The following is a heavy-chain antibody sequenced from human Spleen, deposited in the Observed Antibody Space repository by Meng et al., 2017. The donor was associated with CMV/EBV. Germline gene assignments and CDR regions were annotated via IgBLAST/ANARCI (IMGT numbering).Heavy chain of an antibody. V-gene: IGHV4-34*01. CDR3: ARSGYLDI. J-gene: IGHJ4*02. CDR1: GGSFSGYY. D-gene: IGHD3-22*01. Sequence: QGQLQAWGAGLLKPSETLSLTCAVYGGSFSGYYWSWIRQPPGKGLEWIGEINHSGSTNYNPSLKSRVTISVDTSKNQFSLKLSSVTAADTAVYYCARSGYLDIWGQGTLVTVSS. CDR2: INHSGST.